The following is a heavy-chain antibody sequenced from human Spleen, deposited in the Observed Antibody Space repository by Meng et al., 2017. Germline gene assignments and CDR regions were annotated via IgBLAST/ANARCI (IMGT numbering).Heavy chain of an antibody. V-gene: IGHV4-34*01. J-gene: IGHJ4*02. CDR1: GGSFSDYY. CDR3: ARGPTTVAHDFDY. CDR2: INHRGNT. D-gene: IGHD4-11*01. Sequence: QGQLQQWGGGLLKPSETLSLTCVVSGGSFSDYYWSWTRQPPGKGLEWIGEINHRGNTNYNSFLESRVTISVDTSQNSLSLKLSSVTAADSAVYYCARGPTTVAHDFDYWGQGTLVTVSS.